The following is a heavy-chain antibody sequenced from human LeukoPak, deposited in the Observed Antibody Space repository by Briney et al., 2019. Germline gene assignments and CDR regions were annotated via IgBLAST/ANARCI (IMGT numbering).Heavy chain of an antibody. J-gene: IGHJ6*02. Sequence: GGSLRLSCAASGFAFSSFTMGWVRQAPGSGLEWVSSISGSGDNTYYADSVKGRLTISRDPSKNTLYLQMNSLGADDTAVYYCAKRGACYYCGMDVWGQGTTVTVSS. V-gene: IGHV3-23*01. CDR3: AKRGACYYCGMDV. CDR2: ISGSGDNT. CDR1: GFAFSSFT.